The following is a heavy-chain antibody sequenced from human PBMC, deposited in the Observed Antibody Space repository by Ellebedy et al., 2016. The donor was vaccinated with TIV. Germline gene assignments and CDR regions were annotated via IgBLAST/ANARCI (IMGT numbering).Heavy chain of an antibody. CDR2: IYYNGNT. CDR1: AGYVATSSSHY. Sequence: SETLSLXXIVSAGYVATSSSHYWVWIRQPPGKGLEWIGSIYYNGNTFSNPSLKCRVTISVDTSRKDVSLKLSSVTAADTAVYFCARSSDYSDGRGYYPNWFDPWGQGTLVTVSS. J-gene: IGHJ5*02. V-gene: IGHV4-39*02. CDR3: ARSSDYSDGRGYYPNWFDP. D-gene: IGHD3-22*01.